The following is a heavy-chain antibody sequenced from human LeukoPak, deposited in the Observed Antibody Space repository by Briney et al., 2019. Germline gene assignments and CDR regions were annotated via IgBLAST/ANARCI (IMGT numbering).Heavy chain of an antibody. D-gene: IGHD5-24*01. V-gene: IGHV4-4*09. CDR3: ARRWAGLFDP. CDR2: IYTSGST. CDR1: GGSISSNY. Sequence: PSETLSLTCTVSGGSISSNYWSWSRQPPGKGLEWIGYIYTSGSTNYNPSLKSRVTISVDTSKNQFSLKLSSVTAADTAVYYCARRWAGLFDPWGQGTLVTVSS. J-gene: IGHJ5*02.